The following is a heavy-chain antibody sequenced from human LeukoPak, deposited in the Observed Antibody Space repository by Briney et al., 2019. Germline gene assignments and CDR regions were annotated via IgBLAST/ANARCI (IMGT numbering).Heavy chain of an antibody. V-gene: IGHV3-21*01. CDR1: GFTFSSYS. CDR2: ISSSSSYI. J-gene: IGHJ3*02. D-gene: IGHD4/OR15-4a*01. CDR3: ARGDYGDHVWVDAFDI. Sequence: PGGSLRLSCAASGFTFSSYSMNWVRQAPGKGLEWVSSISSSSSYIYYADSVKGRFTISRDNAKNSLYLQMNSLRAEDTAVYYCARGDYGDHVWVDAFDIWGQGAMVTVSS.